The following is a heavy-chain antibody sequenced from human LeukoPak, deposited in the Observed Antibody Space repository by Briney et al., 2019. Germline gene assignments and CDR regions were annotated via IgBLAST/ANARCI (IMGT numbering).Heavy chain of an antibody. CDR2: TRFDGSSK. D-gene: IGHD1/OR15-1a*01. Sequence: PGGSLRLSCAASGFIFSDYGIHWVRQAPGKGLEWVAFTRFDGSSKYYTDSVKGRFTISRDNSRNTVYLQMYSLRVEDTAVYYCAKEGTASKPSDLDYWGQGTLVTVSS. CDR1: GFIFSDYG. CDR3: AKEGTASKPSDLDY. V-gene: IGHV3-30*02. J-gene: IGHJ4*02.